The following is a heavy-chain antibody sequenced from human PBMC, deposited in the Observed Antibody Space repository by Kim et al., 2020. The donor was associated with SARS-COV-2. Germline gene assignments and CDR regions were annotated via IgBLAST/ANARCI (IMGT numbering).Heavy chain of an antibody. V-gene: IGHV1-18*01. CDR1: GYTFTSYG. Sequence: ASVKVSCKASGYTFTSYGISWVRHAPGQGLEWMGWISAYNGNTNYAQKLQGRVTMTTDTSTSTAYMELRSLRSDDTAVYYCARGGSRVTMIVVVMADAFDIWGQGTMVTVSS. J-gene: IGHJ3*02. CDR3: ARGGSRVTMIVVVMADAFDI. D-gene: IGHD3-22*01. CDR2: ISAYNGNT.